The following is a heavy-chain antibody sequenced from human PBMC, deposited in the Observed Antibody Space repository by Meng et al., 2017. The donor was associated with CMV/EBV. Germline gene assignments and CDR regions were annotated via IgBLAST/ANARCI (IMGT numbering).Heavy chain of an antibody. CDR3: ARDIMYLDY. CDR1: GFTFNSYW. J-gene: IGHJ4*02. V-gene: IGHV3-7*01. CDR2: IKQDGSEK. D-gene: IGHD3-16*01. Sequence: GESLKISCAASGFTFNSYWMSWVRQAPGKGLEWVANIKQDGSEKYYVDSVKGRFTISRDNAKNSLYLQMNSLRAEDTAVYYCARDIMYLDYWGQGTLVTVSS.